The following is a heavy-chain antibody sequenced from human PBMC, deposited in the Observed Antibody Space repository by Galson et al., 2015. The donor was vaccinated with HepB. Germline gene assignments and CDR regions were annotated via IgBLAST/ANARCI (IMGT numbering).Heavy chain of an antibody. CDR2: ISSSGSTI. Sequence: SLRLSCAASGFTFSDYYMSWIRQAPGKGLEWVSYISSSGSTIYYADSVKGRFTISIDNAKNSPYLKKNILRAEETAVYYCARDDPNPITFGGVIVVAQGTYCMDVWGQGTTVTVSS. CDR3: ARDDPNPITFGGVIVVAQGTYCMDV. D-gene: IGHD3-16*02. V-gene: IGHV3-11*04. CDR1: GFTFSDYY. J-gene: IGHJ6*02.